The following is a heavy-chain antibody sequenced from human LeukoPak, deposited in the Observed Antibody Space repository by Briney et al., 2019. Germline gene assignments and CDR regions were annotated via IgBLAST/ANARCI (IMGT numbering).Heavy chain of an antibody. V-gene: IGHV2-5*02. Sequence: SGPTLVNPTQTLTPTCTFSGSSLSTSRVGVGWIRQPPGKALEWLALIYWDDDKRYSPSLKSRLTITKDTSKNQVVLIMTNMDPVDTGTYYCAHRQIQGIMFGGGGFDPWGQGTLVTVSS. CDR2: IYWDDDK. CDR1: GSSLSTSRVG. CDR3: AHRQIQGIMFGGGGFDP. D-gene: IGHD3-16*01. J-gene: IGHJ5*02.